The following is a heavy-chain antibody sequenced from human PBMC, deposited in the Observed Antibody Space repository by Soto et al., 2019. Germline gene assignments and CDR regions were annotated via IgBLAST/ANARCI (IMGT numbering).Heavy chain of an antibody. CDR2: IHTTDGT. V-gene: IGHV4-4*07. CDR3: ARALSSAAGLYFDF. J-gene: IGHJ4*02. Sequence: SETLSLTCTVSGGSISSYYWSWIRQPAGKGMEWIGRIHTTDGTNYNPSLKSRVTMSIDTPNNQFSLKLSSLTAADTAVYYCARALSSAAGLYFDFWGQGTLVTVSS. D-gene: IGHD6-13*01. CDR1: GGSISSYY.